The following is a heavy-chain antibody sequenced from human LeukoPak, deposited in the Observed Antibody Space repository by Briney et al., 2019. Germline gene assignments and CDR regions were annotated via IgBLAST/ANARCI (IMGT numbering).Heavy chain of an antibody. CDR1: GYTFTSYG. D-gene: IGHD4-17*01. CDR3: ASGPMTTVSYYFDY. J-gene: IGHJ4*02. V-gene: IGHV1-18*01. CDR2: ISAYNGNT. Sequence: GASVKVSCKASGYTFTSYGISWVRQAPGQGLEWMGWISAYNGNTNYAQKLQGRVTMTTDTSTSTAYMELRSLRSDDTAVYYCASGPMTTVSYYFDYWGQGTLVTVSS.